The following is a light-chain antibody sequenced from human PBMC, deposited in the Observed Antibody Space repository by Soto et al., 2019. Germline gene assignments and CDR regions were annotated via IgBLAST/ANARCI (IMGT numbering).Light chain of an antibody. V-gene: IGKV3-15*01. CDR3: HQYINWRPYT. CDR2: GAS. Sequence: EIVMTQSPATLSVFPGERATLSCRASQSISTNLACYQQKPGQAPRLLIYGASARATGIPARFSGSGPGTEFTLTISSLQSEDFVVCYCHQYINWRPYTFVQWTKLEIK. CDR1: QSISTN. J-gene: IGKJ2*01.